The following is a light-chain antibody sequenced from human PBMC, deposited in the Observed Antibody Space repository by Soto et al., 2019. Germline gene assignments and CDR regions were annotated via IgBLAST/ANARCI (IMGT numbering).Light chain of an antibody. CDR2: EVT. V-gene: IGLV2-14*02. CDR1: SSDVGSYNL. Sequence: QSALTQPASVSGSPGQSITISCTGTSSDVGSYNLVSWYQQHPGKAPRLMVYEVTKRPSGVPARFSGSKSGNTASLTVSGLQAEDEADYYCSSHAGINNVVFGGGTKLTVL. CDR3: SSHAGINNVV. J-gene: IGLJ3*02.